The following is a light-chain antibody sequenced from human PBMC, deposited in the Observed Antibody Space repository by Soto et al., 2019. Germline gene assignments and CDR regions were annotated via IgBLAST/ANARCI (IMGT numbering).Light chain of an antibody. V-gene: IGKV1-5*01. CDR3: QQYNTYSWT. CDR2: DAS. CDR1: QSISGW. Sequence: DIQMTQSPSTLSASVGDRVTLTCRASQSISGWLAWYQQKPGKAPKLLIYDASSLESGGPSRFSGSGSGTEFTLTISSLQPDDFATYYCQQYNTYSWTFGQGTKVEIK. J-gene: IGKJ1*01.